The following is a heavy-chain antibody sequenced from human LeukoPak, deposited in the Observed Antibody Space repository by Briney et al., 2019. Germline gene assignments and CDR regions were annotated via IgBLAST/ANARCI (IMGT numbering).Heavy chain of an antibody. CDR2: IYPDDSDT. J-gene: IGHJ4*02. CDR3: ARQPRGTVVFDY. V-gene: IGHV5-51*01. Sequence: GESLQISCKGSGYRFSTYWIAWVSQMPGRGLEWMGIIYPDDSDTRYSPSFQGQVTISADKSVSTAYLQWSSLKASDTAIYYCARQPRGTVVFDYWGQGTLVTVSS. D-gene: IGHD4-23*01. CDR1: GYRFSTYW.